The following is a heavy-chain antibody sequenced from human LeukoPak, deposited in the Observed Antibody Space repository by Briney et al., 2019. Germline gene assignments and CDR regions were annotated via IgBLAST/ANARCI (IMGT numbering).Heavy chain of an antibody. J-gene: IGHJ5*02. Sequence: SVKVSCKASGGTFSTYAISWVRQAPGQGLEWMGGIIPIFGTANYAQKFQGRVTITADESTSTAYMELSSLRSEDTAVYYCARVLYRCSSTSCYVMMGEAFDPWGQGTLVTVSS. CDR2: IIPIFGTA. CDR1: GGTFSTYA. V-gene: IGHV1-69*01. D-gene: IGHD2-2*01. CDR3: ARVLYRCSSTSCYVMMGEAFDP.